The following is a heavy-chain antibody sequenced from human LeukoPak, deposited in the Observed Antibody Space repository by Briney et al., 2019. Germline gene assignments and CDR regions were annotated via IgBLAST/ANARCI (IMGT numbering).Heavy chain of an antibody. Sequence: ASVKVSCKASGYTFTGYYMHWVRQAPGQGLEWMGWINPNSGGTNYAQKFQGRVTMPRDTSISTAYMELSRLRSDDTAVYYCARMYGSGSYTVDYWGQGTLVTVSS. CDR1: GYTFTGYY. CDR3: ARMYGSGSYTVDY. D-gene: IGHD3-10*01. V-gene: IGHV1-2*02. CDR2: INPNSGGT. J-gene: IGHJ4*02.